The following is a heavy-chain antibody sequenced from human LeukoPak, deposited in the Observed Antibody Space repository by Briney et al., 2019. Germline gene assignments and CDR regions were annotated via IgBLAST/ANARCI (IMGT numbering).Heavy chain of an antibody. CDR1: GGSISSYY. V-gene: IGHV4-59*01. CDR2: IYYSGST. CDR3: ARDFRSSFFDY. J-gene: IGHJ4*02. Sequence: SETLSLTCTVSGGSISSYYWSWIRQPPGKGLEWIGYIYYSGSTNYNPSLKSRVTISVDTSKNQFSLKLSSVTAADTAVYYYARDFRSSFFDYWGQGTLVTVSS. D-gene: IGHD6-13*01.